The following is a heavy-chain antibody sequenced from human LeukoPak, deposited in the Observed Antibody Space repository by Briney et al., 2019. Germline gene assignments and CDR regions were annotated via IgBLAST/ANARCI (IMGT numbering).Heavy chain of an antibody. CDR2: IKEDGSEK. Sequence: GGSLRVSCVASGYTFISYWMCWVRQALGKGLEWVAKIKEDGSEKYYVDSVKGRFTISRDNAKNSLYLQMNSLRAEDTAVYYCAKRRDLEYWGQGTLVTVSS. CDR3: AKRRDLEY. CDR1: GYTFISYW. V-gene: IGHV3-7*01. J-gene: IGHJ4*02.